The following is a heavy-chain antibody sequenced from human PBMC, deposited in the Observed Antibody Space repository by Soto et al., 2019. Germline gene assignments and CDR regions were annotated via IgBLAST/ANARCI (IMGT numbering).Heavy chain of an antibody. CDR2: IIPILGIA. J-gene: IGHJ3*02. CDR1: GGTFSSYT. Sequence: ASVKVSCKASGGTFSSYTISWVRQAPGQGLEWMGRIIPILGIANYAQKFQGRVRTTADKSTSTAYMELSSLRSEDTAVYYWAREGGMMVRGVIIGIVAFDIWGQGTMVTVSS. D-gene: IGHD3-10*01. CDR3: AREGGMMVRGVIIGIVAFDI. V-gene: IGHV1-69*04.